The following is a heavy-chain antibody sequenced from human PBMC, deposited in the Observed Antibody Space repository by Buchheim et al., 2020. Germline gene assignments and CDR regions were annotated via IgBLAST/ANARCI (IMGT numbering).Heavy chain of an antibody. CDR3: ARDMVVAASIETDKWAFDI. V-gene: IGHV4-61*02. J-gene: IGHJ3*02. D-gene: IGHD2-15*01. Sequence: QVQLQESGPGLVKPSQTLSLTCTVSGGSISSGSYYWSWIRQPAGKGLEWIGRIYTSGSTNYNPSLKSRVTISVDTSKNQFSLKLSSVTAADTAVYYCARDMVVAASIETDKWAFDIWGQGT. CDR1: GGSISSGSYY. CDR2: IYTSGST.